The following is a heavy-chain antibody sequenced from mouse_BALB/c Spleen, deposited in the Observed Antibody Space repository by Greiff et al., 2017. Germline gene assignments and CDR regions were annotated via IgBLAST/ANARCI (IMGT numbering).Heavy chain of an antibody. CDR1: GFSLSTYGIG. V-gene: IGHV8-11*01. D-gene: IGHD2-4*01. CDR2: IWWNDNK. J-gene: IGHJ3*01. Sequence: QVTLKVSGPGILQPSQTLSLTCSFSGFSLSTYGIGVGWIRQPSGKGLEWLAHIWWNDNKYYNTALKSRLTISKDTSNNQVFLKIASVDTADTATYCCARIVYYDYGFAYWGQGTLVTVSA. CDR3: ARIVYYDYGFAY.